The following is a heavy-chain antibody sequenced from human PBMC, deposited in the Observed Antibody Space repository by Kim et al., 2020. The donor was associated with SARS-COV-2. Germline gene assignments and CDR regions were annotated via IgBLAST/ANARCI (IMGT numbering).Heavy chain of an antibody. D-gene: IGHD4-17*01. CDR1: GYTFTSYA. Sequence: ASVKVSCKASGYTFTSYAMHWVRQAPGQRLEWMGWINAGNGNTKYSQKFQGRVTITRDTSASTAYMELSSLRSEDTAVYYCARERTVTTRIFAYWGQGTLVTVSS. J-gene: IGHJ4*02. V-gene: IGHV1-3*01. CDR2: INAGNGNT. CDR3: ARERTVTTRIFAY.